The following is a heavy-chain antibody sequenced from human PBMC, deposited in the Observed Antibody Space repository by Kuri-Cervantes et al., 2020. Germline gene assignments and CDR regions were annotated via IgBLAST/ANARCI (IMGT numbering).Heavy chain of an antibody. CDR1: GGSISSYY. CDR2: IYYSGST. Sequence: SEPLSLTCTVSGGSISSYYWSWIRQPPGRGLEWIGYIYYSGSTNYNPSLKSRVTISVDTSKNQFSLKLSSVTAADTAVYYCAGGGGGDGYNFNYWGQGTLVTVSS. CDR3: AGGGGGDGYNFNY. V-gene: IGHV4-59*01. D-gene: IGHD5-24*01. J-gene: IGHJ4*02.